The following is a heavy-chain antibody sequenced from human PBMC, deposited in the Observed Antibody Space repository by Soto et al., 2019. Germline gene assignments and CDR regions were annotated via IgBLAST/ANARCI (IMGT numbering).Heavy chain of an antibody. CDR1: GFTFDDYT. D-gene: IGHD3-16*01. J-gene: IGHJ6*02. Sequence: EVQLVESGGGLVQPGRSLRLSCAASGFTFDDYTMHWVRQAPGKGLEWVSGISWNGGYIAYADSVKGRFTISRDNAKNSLYLQMNSLRPEDTALYYCAKDSSSLSLGYYGMDVWGQGSTVTFSS. CDR2: ISWNGGYI. V-gene: IGHV3-9*01. CDR3: AKDSSSLSLGYYGMDV.